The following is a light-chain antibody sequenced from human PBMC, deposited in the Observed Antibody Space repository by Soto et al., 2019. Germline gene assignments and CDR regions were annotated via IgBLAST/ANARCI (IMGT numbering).Light chain of an antibody. J-gene: IGKJ1*01. CDR1: QSVLYISNNKNY. V-gene: IGKV4-1*01. CDR3: QQYYSTPWT. CDR2: WAS. Sequence: DIVMTQSPDSLTVSLGERATINCKSSQSVLYISNNKNYLAWYQQKPGQPPKLLIYWASTRESGVPDRFSGSGSGTDFTLTISSLQAEDVAVYYCQQYYSTPWTFGQGTKVDIK.